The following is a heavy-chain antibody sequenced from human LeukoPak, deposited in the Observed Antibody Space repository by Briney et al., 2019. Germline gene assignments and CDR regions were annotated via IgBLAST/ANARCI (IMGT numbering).Heavy chain of an antibody. V-gene: IGHV1-18*04. J-gene: IGHJ4*02. Sequence: GASVKVSCKASGYTFTSYGISWVRQAPGQGLEWMGWISAYNGNTNYAPKLQGRVTMTTDTSTSTAYMELRSLRSDDTAVYYCYYYDSSGYTDYWGQGTLVTVSS. CDR2: ISAYNGNT. CDR1: GYTFTSYG. D-gene: IGHD3-22*01. CDR3: YYYDSSGYTDY.